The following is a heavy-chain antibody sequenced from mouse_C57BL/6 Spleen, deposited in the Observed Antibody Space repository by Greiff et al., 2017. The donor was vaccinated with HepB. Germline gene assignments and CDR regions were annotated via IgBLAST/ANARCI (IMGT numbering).Heavy chain of an antibody. CDR3: ARYDYSYATDY. J-gene: IGHJ4*01. CDR1: GFTFSSYT. Sequence: EVQGVESGGGLVKPGGSLKLSCAASGFTFSSYTMSWVRQTPEKRLEWVATISGGGGNTYYPDSVKGRFTISRDNAKNTLYLQMSSLRSEDTALYYLARYDYSYATDYWGQGTSVTVSS. V-gene: IGHV5-9*01. CDR2: ISGGGGNT. D-gene: IGHD2-4*01.